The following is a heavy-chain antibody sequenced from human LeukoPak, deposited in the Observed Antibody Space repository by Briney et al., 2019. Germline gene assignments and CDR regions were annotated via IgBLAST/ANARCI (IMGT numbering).Heavy chain of an antibody. J-gene: IGHJ4*02. CDR2: IYTSGST. Sequence: SETLSLTCTVSGGSISSGSYYWSWIRQPAGKGLEWIGRIYTSGSTNYNPSLKSRVTISVDTSKNQFSLKLSSVTAADTAVYYCARGDLGDYVWGSYRFLTVFDYWGQGTLVTVSS. V-gene: IGHV4-61*02. CDR3: ARGDLGDYVWGSYRFLTVFDY. D-gene: IGHD3-16*02. CDR1: GGSISSGSYY.